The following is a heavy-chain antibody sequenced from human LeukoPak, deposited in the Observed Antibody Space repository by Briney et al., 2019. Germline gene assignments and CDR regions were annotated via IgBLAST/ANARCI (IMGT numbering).Heavy chain of an antibody. V-gene: IGHV3-48*03. Sequence: PGGSLRLSCAASGFTFSSYEMNWVRQAPGKGLEWVSYISSSGSTIYYADSVKGRFTISRDNSKNTLYLQMNSLRAEDTAVYYCARVFFDAFDIWGQGTMVTVSS. CDR1: GFTFSSYE. CDR3: ARVFFDAFDI. D-gene: IGHD3-10*02. J-gene: IGHJ3*02. CDR2: ISSSGSTI.